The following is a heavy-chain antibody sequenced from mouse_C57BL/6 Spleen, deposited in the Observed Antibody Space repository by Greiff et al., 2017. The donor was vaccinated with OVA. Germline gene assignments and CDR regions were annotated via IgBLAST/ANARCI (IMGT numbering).Heavy chain of an antibody. CDR1: GFSLTRYG. Sequence: VQLKQSGPGLVAPSQSLSITCTVSGFSLTRYGVHWVRQPPGKGLEWLVVIWRDGSTTYKSALKSRLSISKDNSKSQVFLKMNSLQTDDTAMYYCATSYGYHFAYWGQGTLVTVSA. J-gene: IGHJ3*01. V-gene: IGHV2-6*03. CDR2: IWRDGST. CDR3: ATSYGYHFAY. D-gene: IGHD2-2*01.